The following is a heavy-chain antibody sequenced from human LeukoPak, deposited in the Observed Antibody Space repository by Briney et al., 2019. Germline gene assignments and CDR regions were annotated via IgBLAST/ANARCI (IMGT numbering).Heavy chain of an antibody. Sequence: SETLSLTCSVSGGSISSYYWSWIRQPPGKGLEYIGHVHDSGSTNYNPSLKSRVTISIDTPKNQFSLKLSSVAAADTAVYYCARVGSYCMDVWGKGSTVTVSS. CDR2: VHDSGST. V-gene: IGHV4-59*01. CDR3: ARVGSYCMDV. D-gene: IGHD1-26*01. CDR1: GGSISSYY. J-gene: IGHJ6*03.